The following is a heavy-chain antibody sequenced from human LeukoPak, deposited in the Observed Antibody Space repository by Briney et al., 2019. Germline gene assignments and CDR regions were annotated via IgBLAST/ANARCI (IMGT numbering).Heavy chain of an antibody. CDR2: ITSSSTSM. CDR1: GFTFTTYS. Sequence: PGGSLRLSCAASGFTFTTYSMNWVRQAPGKGLEWVSSITSSSTSMYYADSVKGRFTISRDNAKNSLYLQMNSLRAEDTAVYYGARDGGPNGVPNDYWGQGPLVTVSS. CDR3: ARDGGPNGVPNDY. D-gene: IGHD1-1*01. J-gene: IGHJ4*02. V-gene: IGHV3-21*01.